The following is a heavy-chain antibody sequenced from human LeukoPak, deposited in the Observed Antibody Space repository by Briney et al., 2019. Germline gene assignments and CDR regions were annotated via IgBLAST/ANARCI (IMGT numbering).Heavy chain of an antibody. CDR3: ARVASGSWYEQYFQH. D-gene: IGHD6-13*01. J-gene: IGHJ1*01. CDR2: IYYSGST. CDR1: GGSISSYY. V-gene: IGHV4-59*01. Sequence: PSETLSLTCTVSGGSISSYYWSWIRQPPGKGLEWMGYIYYSGSTNYNPSLKSRVTISVDTSKNQFSLKLSSVTAADTVVDYCARVASGSWYEQYFQHWGQGTLVTVSS.